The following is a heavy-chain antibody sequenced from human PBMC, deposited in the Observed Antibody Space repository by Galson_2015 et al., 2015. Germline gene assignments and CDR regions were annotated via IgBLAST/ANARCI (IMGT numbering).Heavy chain of an antibody. J-gene: IGHJ4*02. CDR2: ISYDGSNK. V-gene: IGHV3-30*03. Sequence: SLRLSCAASGFTFSSYGMHWVRQAPGKGLEWVAVISYDGSNKYYADSVKGRFTISRDNSKNTLYLQMNSLRAEDTAVYYCAREMGAYCGGDCLYAGDYWGQGTLVTVSS. CDR3: AREMGAYCGGDCLYAGDY. D-gene: IGHD2-21*02. CDR1: GFTFSSYG.